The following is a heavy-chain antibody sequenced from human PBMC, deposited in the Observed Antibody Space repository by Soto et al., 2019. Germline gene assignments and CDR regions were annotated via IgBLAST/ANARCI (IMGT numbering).Heavy chain of an antibody. CDR2: IGHSGSA. Sequence: SETLSLSCAVYVGSFSGYYWTWSRQPPGKGLEWVGEIGHSGSATYSPSLKSRVTISVDTSNNQFSLRLSSVTAADTAVYYCARGGNCIVSSCPLGSHYGMDVWGQGTTVTVSS. CDR3: ARGGNCIVSSCPLGSHYGMDV. D-gene: IGHD2-15*01. J-gene: IGHJ6*02. CDR1: VGSFSGYY. V-gene: IGHV4-34*01.